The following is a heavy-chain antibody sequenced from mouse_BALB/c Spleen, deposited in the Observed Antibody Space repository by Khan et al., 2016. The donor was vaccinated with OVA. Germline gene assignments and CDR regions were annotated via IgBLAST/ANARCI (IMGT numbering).Heavy chain of an antibody. CDR1: GYIFIDYN. D-gene: IGHD1-3*01. CDR3: EREWGSWFPY. V-gene: IGHV1-77*01. CDR2: ISPGSGNT. Sequence: VQLQQSGTELARPGASVKLSCKASGYIFIDYNINWVKQRTGQGLEWIGEISPGSGNTYYNEKFKGKATLTADKSSSTAYMQLSSLTSEDSAVYFCEREWGSWFPYWGQGTLITVSA. J-gene: IGHJ3*01.